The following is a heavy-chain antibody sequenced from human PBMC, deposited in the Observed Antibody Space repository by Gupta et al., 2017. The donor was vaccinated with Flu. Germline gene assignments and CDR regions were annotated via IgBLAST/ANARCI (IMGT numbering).Heavy chain of an antibody. Sequence: QVQLQESGPGLVKPSQTLSLTCTVSGGSISSGSYYWSWIRQPAGKGLEWIGRIYTSGSTNYNPSLKSRVTISVDTSKNQFSLKLSSVTAADTAVYYCARLSFWSGPNYYYGMDVWGQGTTVTVSS. D-gene: IGHD3-3*01. CDR3: ARLSFWSGPNYYYGMDV. CDR1: GGSISSGSYY. CDR2: IYTSGST. J-gene: IGHJ6*02. V-gene: IGHV4-61*02.